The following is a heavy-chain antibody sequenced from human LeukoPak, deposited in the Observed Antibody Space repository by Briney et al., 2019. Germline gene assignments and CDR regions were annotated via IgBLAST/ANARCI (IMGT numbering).Heavy chain of an antibody. CDR2: ISWNSGSI. D-gene: IGHD2-21*02. CDR1: GFTFDDYA. Sequence: GRSLRLSCAASGFTFDDYAMHWVRQAPGKGPKWVSGISWNSGSIGYADSVKGRFTISRDNAKNSLYLQMNSLRAEDTALYYCAKSFRAVTAILDYWGQGTLVTVSS. J-gene: IGHJ4*02. CDR3: AKSFRAVTAILDY. V-gene: IGHV3-9*01.